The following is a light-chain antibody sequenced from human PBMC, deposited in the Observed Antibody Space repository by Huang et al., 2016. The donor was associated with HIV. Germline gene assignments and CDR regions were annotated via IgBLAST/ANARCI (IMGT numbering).Light chain of an antibody. J-gene: IGKJ1*01. Sequence: IVMTQSPDSLAVSLGETATINCKSSQSLLFRSNKKNCLAWYQQKPGRPPTLLMSWASTRGSGVPSRFSGGGSGTDFTLTISSLQAEDVAVYFCQQYFDVPWTFGRGTKVEIK. CDR2: WAS. CDR3: QQYFDVPWT. CDR1: QSLLFRSNKKNC. V-gene: IGKV4-1*01.